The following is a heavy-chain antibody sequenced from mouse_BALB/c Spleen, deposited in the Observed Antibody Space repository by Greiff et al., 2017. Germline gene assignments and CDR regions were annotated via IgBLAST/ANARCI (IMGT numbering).Heavy chain of an antibody. CDR2: ISSGGSYT. J-gene: IGHJ2*01. V-gene: IGHV5-6*01. Sequence: EVQGVESGGDLVKPGGSLKLSCAASGFTFSSYGMSWVRQTPDKRLEWVATISSGGSYTYYPDSVKGRFTISRDNAKNTLYLQMSSLKSEDTAMYYCARGDYYGSSADYWGQGTTLTVSS. CDR3: ARGDYYGSSADY. CDR1: GFTFSSYG. D-gene: IGHD1-1*01.